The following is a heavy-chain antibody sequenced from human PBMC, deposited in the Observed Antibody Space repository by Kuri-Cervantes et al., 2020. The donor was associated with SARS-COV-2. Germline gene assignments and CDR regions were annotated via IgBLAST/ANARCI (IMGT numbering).Heavy chain of an antibody. CDR1: GGPISSSNW. D-gene: IGHD6-6*01. Sequence: GSLRLSCAVSGGPISSSNWWRWVRQPPGKGLEWIGGIYHSGSTNYNPSLKSRVTISVDKSKNQFSLKLSSVTAADTAVYYCARTYSSSSLFYDYWGQGTLVTVSS. V-gene: IGHV4-4*02. CDR2: IYHSGST. J-gene: IGHJ4*02. CDR3: ARTYSSSSLFYDY.